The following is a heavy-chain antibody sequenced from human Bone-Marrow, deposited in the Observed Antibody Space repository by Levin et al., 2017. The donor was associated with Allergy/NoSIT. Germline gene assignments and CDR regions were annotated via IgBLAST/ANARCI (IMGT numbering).Heavy chain of an antibody. V-gene: IGHV3-48*03. Sequence: GGSLRLSCAASGFPFRHYEMNWVRQAPGKGLEWVSYISHRGDNMYYADSVKGRFTISRDNAVNSLYLQMNSLRAEDTAIYYCARDLNYDNSGLGGGFDYWGQGTLVTVSS. CDR2: ISHRGDNM. CDR1: GFPFRHYE. J-gene: IGHJ4*02. D-gene: IGHD3-22*01. CDR3: ARDLNYDNSGLGGGFDY.